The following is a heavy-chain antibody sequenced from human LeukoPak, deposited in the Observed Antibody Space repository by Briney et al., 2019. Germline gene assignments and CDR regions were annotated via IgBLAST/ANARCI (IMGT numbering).Heavy chain of an antibody. J-gene: IGHJ4*02. CDR2: INPNSGGT. V-gene: IGHV1-2*02. D-gene: IGHD3-10*01. CDR1: GYTFTSYY. Sequence: ASVKVSCKASGYTFTSYYMHWVRQAPGQGLEWMGWINPNSGGTNYAQKFQGRVTMTRDTSISTAYMELSRLRSDDTAVYYCARVWFGELSYFDYWGQGTLVTVSS. CDR3: ARVWFGELSYFDY.